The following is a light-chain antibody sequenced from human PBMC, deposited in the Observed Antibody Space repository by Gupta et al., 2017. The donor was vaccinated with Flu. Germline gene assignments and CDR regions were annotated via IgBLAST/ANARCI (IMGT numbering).Light chain of an antibody. CDR2: GNS. Sequence: QSVLTQPPSVSGAPGQRVTISCTGSSSNIGAGYDVHWYQQLPGTAPKLLICGNSNRPSGVPDRFSGSKSGTSDSLAITGLQAEDEADYYCQSYDSSLSGLWVFGGGTKLTVL. CDR3: QSYDSSLSGLWV. J-gene: IGLJ3*02. V-gene: IGLV1-40*01. CDR1: SSNIGAGYD.